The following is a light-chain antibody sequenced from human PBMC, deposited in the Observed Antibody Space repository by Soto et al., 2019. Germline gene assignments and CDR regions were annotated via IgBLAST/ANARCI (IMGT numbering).Light chain of an antibody. Sequence: QSALTQPRSVSGSPGQSVTISCTGTSSDVGDYNFVSWYQQHPGKAPKLVIYDVTKRPSGVPDRFSASKSGNTASLTIAGLQADDEADYYRCSCAGSYTYVFGTGTKLTVL. V-gene: IGLV2-11*01. J-gene: IGLJ1*01. CDR1: SSDVGDYNF. CDR2: DVT. CDR3: CSCAGSYTYV.